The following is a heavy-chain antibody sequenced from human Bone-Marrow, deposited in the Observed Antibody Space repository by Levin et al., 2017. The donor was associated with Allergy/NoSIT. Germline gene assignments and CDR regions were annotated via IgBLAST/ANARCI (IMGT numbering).Heavy chain of an antibody. J-gene: IGHJ4*02. V-gene: IGHV4-59*01. Sequence: PSETLSLTCTVSGGSITDYYWSWIRQPPGKALEWIGYKYYTTSANYNPSFLSRVTISVDTSKSQFSLQLSSVTAADTAIYYCASSTGSYFSFWGQGTLVTVSS. D-gene: IGHD1-26*01. CDR3: ASSTGSYFSF. CDR2: KYYTTSA. CDR1: GGSITDYY.